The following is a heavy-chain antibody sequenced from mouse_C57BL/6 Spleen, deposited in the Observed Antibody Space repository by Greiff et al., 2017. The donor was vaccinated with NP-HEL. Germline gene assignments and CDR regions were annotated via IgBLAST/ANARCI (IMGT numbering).Heavy chain of an antibody. CDR1: GYAFSSSW. CDR3: ASGQLRFPFAY. D-gene: IGHD3-2*02. Sequence: QVQLQQSGPELVKPGASVKISCKASGYAFSSSWMNWVKQRPGKGLEWIGRIYPGDGDTNYNGKFKGKATLTADKSSSTAYMQLSSLTSEDSAVYFCASGQLRFPFAYWGQGTLVTVSA. J-gene: IGHJ3*01. V-gene: IGHV1-82*01. CDR2: IYPGDGDT.